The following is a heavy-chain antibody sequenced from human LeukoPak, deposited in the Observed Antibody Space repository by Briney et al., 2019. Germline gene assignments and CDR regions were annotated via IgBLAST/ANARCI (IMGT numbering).Heavy chain of an antibody. V-gene: IGHV4-59*08. J-gene: IGHJ4*02. CDR2: IYYSGST. CDR3: VRGGRDVLPY. Sequence: SETLSLTCTVSGGSISTYYWSWIRQPPGKGLEWIGYIYYSGSTNYNPSLKSRVTISLDTSKNQFSLKLSSVTAADTAVYYCVRGGRDVLPYWGQGTLVTVSS. D-gene: IGHD2-15*01. CDR1: GGSISTYY.